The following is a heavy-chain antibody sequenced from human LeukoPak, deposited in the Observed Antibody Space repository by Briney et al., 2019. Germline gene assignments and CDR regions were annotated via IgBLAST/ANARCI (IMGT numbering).Heavy chain of an antibody. CDR2: IYPGDSDT. V-gene: IGHV5-51*01. J-gene: IGHJ6*02. CDR3: ARLRGGNNYYYYYGMDV. D-gene: IGHD2-15*01. Sequence: GESLKISCKGSGYSFTSYWIGWVRQMPGKGLEWMGIIYPGDSDTRYSPSFQGQVTISADKSISTAYLQWSSLKASDTAMYYCARLRGGNNYYYYYGMDVWGQGTTVTVSS. CDR1: GYSFTSYW.